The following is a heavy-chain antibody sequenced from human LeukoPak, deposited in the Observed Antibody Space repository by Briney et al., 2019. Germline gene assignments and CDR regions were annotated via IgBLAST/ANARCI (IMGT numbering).Heavy chain of an antibody. CDR1: GGSISTYY. Sequence: PSETLSLTCTVSGGSISTYYWSWIRQPPGKGLEWIGYISYTGSTNYNPSLKSRVTVSVDTSKNQFSLKLSSVTAADTAVYYCARHGRSTLLDYFDSWGQGTLVTVSS. CDR3: ARHGRSTLLDYFDS. J-gene: IGHJ4*02. CDR2: ISYTGST. D-gene: IGHD5/OR15-5a*01. V-gene: IGHV4-59*08.